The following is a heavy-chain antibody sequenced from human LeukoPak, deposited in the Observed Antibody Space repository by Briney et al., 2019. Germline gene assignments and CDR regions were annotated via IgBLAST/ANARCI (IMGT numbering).Heavy chain of an antibody. D-gene: IGHD3-9*01. J-gene: IGHJ5*02. CDR2: ISTGGGST. V-gene: IGHV3-23*01. CDR1: GFTFSRYA. CDR3: VYFTADYRAFDP. Sequence: GGSLRLSCAASGFTFSRYAMSWVRQAPGKGLEWVSTISTGGGSTYYPDAVKGRFTISRDNSNNALYLQMNSLRAEDTAVYCGVYFTADYRAFDPWGQGTLVTVSS.